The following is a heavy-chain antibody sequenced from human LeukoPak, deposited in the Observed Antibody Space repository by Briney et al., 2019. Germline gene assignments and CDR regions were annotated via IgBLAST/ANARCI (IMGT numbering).Heavy chain of an antibody. CDR3: ATFGTHPPDFDY. Sequence: GASVKVSCKALGYTFTDYYMHWVRQAPGQGLEWMGWINGNSGDTKYAQEFQGRVTMTRDTSITTVYMELSRLNSDDTAVFYCATFGTHPPDFDYWGQGTLVTVSS. V-gene: IGHV1-2*02. CDR1: GYTFTDYY. J-gene: IGHJ4*02. D-gene: IGHD3-10*01. CDR2: INGNSGDT.